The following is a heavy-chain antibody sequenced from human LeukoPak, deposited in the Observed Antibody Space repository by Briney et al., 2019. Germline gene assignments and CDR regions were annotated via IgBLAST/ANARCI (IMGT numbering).Heavy chain of an antibody. V-gene: IGHV3-11*04. CDR1: GFTFSDYY. Sequence: KSGGSLRLSCAASGFTFSDYYMSWIRQAPGKGLEWVSYISSSGSTIYYADSVKGRFTISRDNAKNSLYLQMNSLRAEDTAVYYCARVHYDILTGYSSGDAFDIWGQGTMVTVSS. CDR3: ARVHYDILTGYSSGDAFDI. J-gene: IGHJ3*02. D-gene: IGHD3-9*01. CDR2: ISSSGSTI.